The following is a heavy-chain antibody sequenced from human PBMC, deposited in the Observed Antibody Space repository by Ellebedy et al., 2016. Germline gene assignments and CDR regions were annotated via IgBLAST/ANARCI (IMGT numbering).Heavy chain of an antibody. V-gene: IGHV2-5*01. CDR1: GFSLTTNEVG. CDR3: AHRQGVGGRPYFAN. D-gene: IGHD6-6*01. J-gene: IGHJ4*02. CDR2: IYYNGDK. Sequence: SGPTLVXPTQTLTLTCTFSGFSLTTNEVGVGWIRQPPGKALEYLAHIYYNGDKVYSPSLKRRLTITRDTSKNQVVLTLTNMDPVDTATYYCAHRQGVGGRPYFANWGQGNLVTVSA.